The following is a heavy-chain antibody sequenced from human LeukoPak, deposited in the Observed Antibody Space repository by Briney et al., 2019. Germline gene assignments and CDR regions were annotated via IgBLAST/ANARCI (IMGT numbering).Heavy chain of an antibody. Sequence: SETLSLTCAVYGGSFSGYYWSWIRQPPGKGLEWIGEINHSGSTNYNPSLKSRVTISVDTSKNQFSLKLSSVSAADTAVYYCARTFRESYYDFWSGYSTLDYWGQGTLVTVSS. CDR1: GGSFSGYY. CDR3: ARTFRESYYDFWSGYSTLDY. V-gene: IGHV4-34*01. CDR2: INHSGST. J-gene: IGHJ4*02. D-gene: IGHD3-3*01.